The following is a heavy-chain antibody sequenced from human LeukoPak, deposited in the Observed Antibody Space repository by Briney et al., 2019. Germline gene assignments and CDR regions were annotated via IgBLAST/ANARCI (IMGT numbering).Heavy chain of an antibody. Sequence: PGRPLRLSCAASGFTFSSYAMHWVRQAPGKGLEWVAVISYDGSNKYYADSVKGRFTISRDNSKNTLYLQMNSLRAEDTAVYYCANMVTAMDSMDYWGQGTLVTVSS. CDR2: ISYDGSNK. V-gene: IGHV3-30*04. CDR1: GFTFSSYA. D-gene: IGHD2-21*02. CDR3: ANMVTAMDSMDY. J-gene: IGHJ4*02.